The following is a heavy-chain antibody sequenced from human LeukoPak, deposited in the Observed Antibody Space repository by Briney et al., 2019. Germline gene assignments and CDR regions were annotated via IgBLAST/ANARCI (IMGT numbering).Heavy chain of an antibody. D-gene: IGHD5-18*01. Sequence: ASVKVSCKASGYTFTSYGISWVRQAPGQGLEWMGWISAYNGNTNYAQKLQGRVTMTTDTSTSTADMELRSLRSDDTVVYYCARVDTAMATDYWGQGTLVTVSS. CDR3: ARVDTAMATDY. J-gene: IGHJ4*02. V-gene: IGHV1-18*01. CDR1: GYTFTSYG. CDR2: ISAYNGNT.